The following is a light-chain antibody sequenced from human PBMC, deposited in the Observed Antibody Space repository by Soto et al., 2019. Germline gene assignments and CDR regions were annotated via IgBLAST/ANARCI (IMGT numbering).Light chain of an antibody. CDR2: DVS. CDR3: SSYTSTSTLLYV. Sequence: QSVLTQPASVSGPPGKSITISGTGTSMDVGGYNYFSGYQQPPGKAPKPIIYDVSNRPPGVSNRFSGSNSGNTASLTISGLQAEDEADYYCSSYTSTSTLLYVFGTGTKLTVL. CDR1: SMDVGGYNY. J-gene: IGLJ1*01. V-gene: IGLV2-14*01.